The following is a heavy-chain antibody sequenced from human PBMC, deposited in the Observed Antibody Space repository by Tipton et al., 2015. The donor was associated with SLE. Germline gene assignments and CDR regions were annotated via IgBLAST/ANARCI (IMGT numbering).Heavy chain of an antibody. CDR2: LYYSVST. Sequence: LRLSCAASGFTVSSNYMNWVRQAPGKGLEWIGGLYYSVSTYYKPSLKSRVTISIDTSKNHFSLTLNSVIAADTAVYFCARIQVLYYYGSGSYVFDIWGQGSLVTVSS. J-gene: IGHJ4*02. V-gene: IGHV4-59*04. CDR1: GFTVSSNY. D-gene: IGHD3-10*01. CDR3: ARIQVLYYYGSGSYVFDI.